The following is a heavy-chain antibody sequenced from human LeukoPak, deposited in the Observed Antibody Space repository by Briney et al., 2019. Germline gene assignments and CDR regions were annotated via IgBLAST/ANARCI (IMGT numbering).Heavy chain of an antibody. D-gene: IGHD2-2*01. Sequence: GSSVKVSCKASGGTFSSYAISWVRQAPGQGLEWMGGIIPIFGTANYAQKFQGRVTITTDESTSTAYMELSSLRSEDTAVYYCAGMIYCSSTSCQYNWFDPWGQGTLVTVSS. CDR1: GGTFSSYA. CDR3: AGMIYCSSTSCQYNWFDP. J-gene: IGHJ5*02. CDR2: IIPIFGTA. V-gene: IGHV1-69*05.